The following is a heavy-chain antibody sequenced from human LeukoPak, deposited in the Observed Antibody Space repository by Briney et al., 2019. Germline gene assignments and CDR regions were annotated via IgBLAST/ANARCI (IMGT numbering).Heavy chain of an antibody. V-gene: IGHV4-39*01. CDR1: GGSISSSSYY. CDR3: ASLTYYDFWIGYLGAYFDS. D-gene: IGHD3-3*01. CDR2: MYYSGST. J-gene: IGHJ4*02. Sequence: SETLSLTCTVSGGSISSSSYYWGWIRQPPGKGLEWVGSMYYSGSTYYNPSLKSRVTISVDTSKNQFSLKLSSVTAAGTAVYYCASLTYYDFWIGYLGAYFDSWGQGTLVTVSS.